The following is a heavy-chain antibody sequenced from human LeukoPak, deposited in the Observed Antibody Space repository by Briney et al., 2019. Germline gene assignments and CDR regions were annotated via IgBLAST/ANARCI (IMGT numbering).Heavy chain of an antibody. CDR2: ISTNNVYT. J-gene: IGHJ3*02. CDR1: GYTFSGYG. D-gene: IGHD6-13*01. Sequence: ASVKVSCKASGYTFSGYGISWVRQAPGQGLEWMGWISTNNVYTNNAQKLQGRVTVTTDTSTSTAYVELRNLRSDDTAVYYCAREGDSSWLHDVFDIWGQGTMVTVSS. CDR3: AREGDSSWLHDVFDI. V-gene: IGHV1-18*01.